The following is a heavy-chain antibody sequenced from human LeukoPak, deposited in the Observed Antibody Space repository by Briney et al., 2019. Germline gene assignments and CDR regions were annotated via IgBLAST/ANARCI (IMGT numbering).Heavy chain of an antibody. CDR1: GYTFTDYY. CDR3: ARANFLYCSSTTCLFDY. V-gene: IGHV1-2*02. Sequence: ASVKVSCKASGYTFTDYYMHWVRQAPGQGFEWMGWINPNSGDTNYAQKFQGRVTMTRDTSISTAHMELSRLRSDDTAVYYCARANFLYCSSTTCLFDYWGQGALVIVSS. J-gene: IGHJ4*02. CDR2: INPNSGDT. D-gene: IGHD2-2*01.